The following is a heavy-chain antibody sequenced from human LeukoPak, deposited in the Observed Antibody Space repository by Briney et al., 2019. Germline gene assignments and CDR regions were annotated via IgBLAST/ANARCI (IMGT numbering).Heavy chain of an antibody. CDR1: GGSISSSSYY. Sequence: SETLSLTCTVSGGSISSSSYYWGWIRQPPGKGLEWIGSIYYSGSTYYNPSLKSRVTISVDTSKYQLSQKLSSVTAADTAVYYCARTRLHGYSNFDYWGQGTLVTVSS. J-gene: IGHJ4*02. CDR2: IYYSGST. D-gene: IGHD3-22*01. CDR3: ARTRLHGYSNFDY. V-gene: IGHV4-39*07.